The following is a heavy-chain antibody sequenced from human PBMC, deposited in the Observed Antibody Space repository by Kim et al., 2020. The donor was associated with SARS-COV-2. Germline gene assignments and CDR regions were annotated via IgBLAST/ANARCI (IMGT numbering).Heavy chain of an antibody. Sequence: STIYYADSVKGRFTISRDNAKNALYLQMNSLRDEDTAVYYCARSSGPKGHWGQGTLVTVSS. J-gene: IGHJ4*02. D-gene: IGHD3-22*01. CDR3: ARSSGPKGH. V-gene: IGHV3-48*02. CDR2: STI.